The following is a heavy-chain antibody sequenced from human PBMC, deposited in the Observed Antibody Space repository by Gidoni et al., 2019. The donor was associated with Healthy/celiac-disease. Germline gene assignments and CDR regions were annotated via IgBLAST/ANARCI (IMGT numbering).Heavy chain of an antibody. J-gene: IGHJ3*02. CDR1: GGSISSYY. V-gene: IGHV4-4*07. CDR3: ASTNAYYYDSSGYFYDAFDI. Sequence: QVQLQESGPGLVKPSETLSLTCTGSGGSISSYYWSWIRQPAGKGLEWIGRIYTSGSTNYNPSLKSRVTMSVDTSKNQFSLKLSSVTAADTAVYYCASTNAYYYDSSGYFYDAFDIWGQGTMVTVSS. D-gene: IGHD3-22*01. CDR2: IYTSGST.